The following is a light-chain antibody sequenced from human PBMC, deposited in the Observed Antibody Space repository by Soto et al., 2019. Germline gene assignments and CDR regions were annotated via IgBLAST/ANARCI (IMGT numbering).Light chain of an antibody. Sequence: DVVMTQNPLSSPVTLGQPASISCRSSESLQHRDGKTYVNWLQQRPGQPPRPLVYKVSNRFSGVPDRFSGGGAGTDFTLKISRVEAEDVGVYYCIQATQYRPYTFGQGTKLEIK. CDR3: IQATQYRPYT. V-gene: IGKV2-24*01. CDR2: KVS. J-gene: IGKJ2*01. CDR1: ESLQHRDGKTY.